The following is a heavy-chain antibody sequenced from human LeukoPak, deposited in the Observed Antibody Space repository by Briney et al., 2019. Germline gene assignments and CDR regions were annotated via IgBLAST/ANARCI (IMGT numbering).Heavy chain of an antibody. CDR3: ARDHSGGNYFDY. V-gene: IGHV1-2*02. CDR1: GYSFVSYY. Sequence: ASVKVSCKAAGYSFVSYYMHWVRQAPGQGLEWMGWINPNSGGTNYAQKFQGRVTMTRDTSTSTVYMELSSLRSEDTAVYYCARDHSGGNYFDYWGQGTLVTVSS. J-gene: IGHJ4*02. CDR2: INPNSGGT.